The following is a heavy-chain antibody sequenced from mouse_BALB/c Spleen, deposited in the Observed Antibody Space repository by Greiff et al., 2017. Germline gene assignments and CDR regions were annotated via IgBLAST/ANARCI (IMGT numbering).Heavy chain of an antibody. J-gene: IGHJ3*01. CDR2: IFPGTGTT. V-gene: IGHV1S132*01. Sequence: QVHVKQSGAELVKPGASVKLSCKTSGYTFTSYWIQWVKQRPGQGLGWIGEIFPGTGTTYYNEKFKGKATLTIDTSSSTAYMQLSSLTSEDSAVYFCARWGADWGQGTLVTVSA. CDR3: ARWGAD. CDR1: GYTFTSYW.